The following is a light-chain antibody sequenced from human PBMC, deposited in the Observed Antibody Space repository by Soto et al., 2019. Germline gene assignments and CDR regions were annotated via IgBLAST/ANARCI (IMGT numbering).Light chain of an antibody. CDR1: QSVLYSSNNKNY. CDR3: QQYYNTPDIT. V-gene: IGKV4-1*01. CDR2: WAS. Sequence: DIVMTQSPDSLAVSLGERATINCKSSQSVLYSSNNKNYLAWYQQKPGQPPKLLIYWASTRESGVPDRFSGSGSGTDFTLTISSLQAEDVAVYYCQQYYNTPDITFGPGTKVDIK. J-gene: IGKJ3*01.